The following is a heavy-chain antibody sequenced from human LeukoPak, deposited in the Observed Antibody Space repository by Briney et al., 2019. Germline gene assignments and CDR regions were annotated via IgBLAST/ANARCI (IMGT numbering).Heavy chain of an antibody. D-gene: IGHD3-10*01. CDR2: INHSGST. CDR1: GESFSGYY. V-gene: IGHV4-34*01. CDR3: ARGLLFRGYWFDP. Sequence: SETLSLTCAVYGESFSGYYWSWIRQPPGKGLEWIGEINHSGSTNYNPFLKSRVTISVDTSKNQFSLKLSSVAAADTAVYYCARGLLFRGYWFDPWGQGTLVTVSS. J-gene: IGHJ5*02.